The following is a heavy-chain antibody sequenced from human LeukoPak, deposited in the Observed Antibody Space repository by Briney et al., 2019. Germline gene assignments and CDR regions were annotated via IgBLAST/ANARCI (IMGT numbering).Heavy chain of an antibody. CDR1: GFTFSSYG. CDR3: ARYRGPSSPKYDTFDY. Sequence: PGGSLRLSCAASGFTFSSYGMHWVRQAPGKGLEWVAVIWYDGSNKYYADSVKGRFTISRDNSKNTLYLQMNSLRAEDTAVYYCARYRGPSSPKYDTFDYWGQGTLVTLSS. V-gene: IGHV3-33*01. CDR2: IWYDGSNK. D-gene: IGHD3-22*01. J-gene: IGHJ4*02.